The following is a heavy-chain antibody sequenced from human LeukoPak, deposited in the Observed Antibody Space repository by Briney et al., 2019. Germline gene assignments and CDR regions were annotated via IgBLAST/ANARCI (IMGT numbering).Heavy chain of an antibody. CDR2: INPSGGST. V-gene: IGHV1-46*03. Sequence: ASVKVSCKAFGYTFTSYFVHWVRQAPGQGLEWMGIINPSGGSTTYAQKFQGRVTMTRDTSTSTVYMELSSLRSEDTAVYYCARDVDNWNDVGNYYFDYWGQGTLVTVSS. CDR1: GYTFTSYF. J-gene: IGHJ4*02. D-gene: IGHD1-20*01. CDR3: ARDVDNWNDVGNYYFDY.